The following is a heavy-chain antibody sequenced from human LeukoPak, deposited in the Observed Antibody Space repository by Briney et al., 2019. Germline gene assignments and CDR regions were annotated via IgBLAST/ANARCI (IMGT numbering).Heavy chain of an antibody. J-gene: IGHJ4*02. CDR1: GFTFSSYA. V-gene: IGHV3-23*01. CDR2: ISGSGGST. CDR3: AKLVGYCSGGSCYGYFDY. D-gene: IGHD2-15*01. Sequence: GGYLRLSCAASGFTFSSYAMSWVRQAPGKGLEWVSAISGSGGSTYYADSVKGRFTISRDNSKNTLYLQMNSLRAEDTAVYYCAKLVGYCSGGSCYGYFDYWGQGTLVTVSS.